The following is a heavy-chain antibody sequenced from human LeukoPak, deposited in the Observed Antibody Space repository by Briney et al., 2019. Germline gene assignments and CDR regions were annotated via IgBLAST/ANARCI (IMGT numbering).Heavy chain of an antibody. J-gene: IGHJ4*02. CDR2: FTASGAT. Sequence: GGPLRLSCAASGFTFSSYAMSWVRQAPGKGLEWVSTFTASGATYYPDSVRGRLTISRPNSTHTMYLQITTLRVDAPALYLCAKSPPVTPIVVYDWGQGTLVTVSS. CDR3: AKSPPVTPIVVYD. CDR1: GFTFSSYA. D-gene: IGHD3-22*01. V-gene: IGHV3-23*01.